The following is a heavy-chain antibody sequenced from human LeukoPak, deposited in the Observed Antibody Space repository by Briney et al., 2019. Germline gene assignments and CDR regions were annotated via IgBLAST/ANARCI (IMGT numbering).Heavy chain of an antibody. Sequence: GGSLRLSCAASGFTFSSYGMHWVRQAPGKGLEWVAVIWYDGSNKYYADSVKGRFTISRDNSKNTLYLQMNSLRAEDTAVYYCAKEITVTTGLDYWGQGTLVTVSS. CDR1: GFTFSSYG. J-gene: IGHJ4*02. V-gene: IGHV3-33*06. CDR2: IWYDGSNK. D-gene: IGHD4-17*01. CDR3: AKEITVTTGLDY.